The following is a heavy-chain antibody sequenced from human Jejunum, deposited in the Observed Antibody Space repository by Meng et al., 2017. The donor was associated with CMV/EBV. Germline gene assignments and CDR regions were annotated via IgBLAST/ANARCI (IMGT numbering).Heavy chain of an antibody. CDR2: IKEDGSER. Sequence: SGFTFDNYWMTWGRQAPGKGLEWVANIKEDGSERNYVDSVKGQFTVSRDNAKKSLSLEMNSLRVEDTAIYFCARWGGEGSTSGFDFWGQGALVTVSS. CDR3: ARWGGEGSTSGFDF. D-gene: IGHD1-26*01. CDR1: GFTFDNYW. J-gene: IGHJ4*02. V-gene: IGHV3-7*03.